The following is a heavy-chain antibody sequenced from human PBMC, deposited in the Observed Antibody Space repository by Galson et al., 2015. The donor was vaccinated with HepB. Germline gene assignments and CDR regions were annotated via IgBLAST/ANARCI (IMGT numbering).Heavy chain of an antibody. D-gene: IGHD4-23*01. CDR2: IYYSGST. J-gene: IGHJ4*02. V-gene: IGHV4-61*01. CDR1: GGSVSSGSYY. Sequence: ETLSLTCTVSGGSVSSGSYYWSWIRQPPGKGLEWIGYIYYSGSTNYNPSLKSRVTISVDTSKNQFSLKLSSVTAADTAVYYCARSFYGGNGYFDYWGQGTLVTVSS. CDR3: ARSFYGGNGYFDY.